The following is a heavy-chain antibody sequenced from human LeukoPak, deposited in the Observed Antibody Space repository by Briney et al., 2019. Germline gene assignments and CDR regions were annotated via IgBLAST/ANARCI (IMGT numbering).Heavy chain of an antibody. Sequence: GGSLRLSCAASGFTFSSYSMNWVRQAPGKGLEWVSSISSSSSYIYYADSVKGRFTISRDNAKNSLYLQMNSLRAEDTAVYYCARHSDQGDLPPIWGQGTLVTVSS. D-gene: IGHD1-26*01. J-gene: IGHJ4*02. CDR1: GFTFSSYS. CDR2: ISSSSSYI. V-gene: IGHV3-21*01. CDR3: ARHSDQGDLPPI.